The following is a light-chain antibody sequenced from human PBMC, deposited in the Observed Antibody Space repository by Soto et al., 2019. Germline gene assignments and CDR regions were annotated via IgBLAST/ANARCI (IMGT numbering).Light chain of an antibody. V-gene: IGKV1-33*01. CDR1: QDVGKS. CDR3: QQYDNVPRT. J-gene: IGKJ1*01. CDR2: DAS. Sequence: DLQMTQSPSSLSASEGDRVTITCQASQDVGKSLNWYQQKPGKAPKLLIYDASNLKTGVPSRFSGGGSGTYFSFTVSSLQPEDIATYYCQQYDNVPRTFGQGTKVEIK.